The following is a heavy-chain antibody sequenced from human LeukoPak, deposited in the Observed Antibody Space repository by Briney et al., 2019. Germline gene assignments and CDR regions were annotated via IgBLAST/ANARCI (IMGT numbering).Heavy chain of an antibody. CDR1: GGSISSGSYY. CDR3: ARAACSGGSCSFDP. V-gene: IGHV4-61*09. Sequence: PSQTLSLTCTVSGGSISSGSYYWSWIRQPAGKGLEWIGYIYTSGSTNYNPSLKSRVTISVDTSKNQFSLKLSSVTAADTAVYYCARAACSGGSCSFDPWGQGTLVTVSS. J-gene: IGHJ5*02. D-gene: IGHD2-15*01. CDR2: IYTSGST.